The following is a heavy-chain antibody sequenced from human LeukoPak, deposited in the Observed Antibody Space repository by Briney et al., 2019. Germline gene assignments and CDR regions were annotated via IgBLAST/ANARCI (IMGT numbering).Heavy chain of an antibody. CDR1: GYTFTDYY. CDR3: ATEGCSGGSCYPTGWFDP. D-gene: IGHD2-15*01. J-gene: IGHJ5*02. V-gene: IGHV1-69-2*01. Sequence: ATVKISCKVSGYTFTDYYMHWVQQAPGKGLEWVGLVDPEDGETIYAEKFQGRVTITADTSTDTAYMELSSLRSEDTAVYYCATEGCSGGSCYPTGWFDPWGQGTLVTVSS. CDR2: VDPEDGET.